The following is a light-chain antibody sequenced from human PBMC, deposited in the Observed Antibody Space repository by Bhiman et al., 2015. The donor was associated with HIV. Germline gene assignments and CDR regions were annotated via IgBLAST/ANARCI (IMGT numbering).Light chain of an antibody. Sequence: SYMLTQPPSVSVAPGKTATITCGGNDIGSKIVHWYQQKPGQAPLLVISYDGDRPSGIPERFSGSKSGNTATLTISGLQAEDEADYYCSSYTSTSTPWVFGAGTKVTVL. CDR2: YDG. CDR3: SSYTSTSTPWV. J-gene: IGLJ1*01. V-gene: IGLV3-21*01. CDR1: DIGSKI.